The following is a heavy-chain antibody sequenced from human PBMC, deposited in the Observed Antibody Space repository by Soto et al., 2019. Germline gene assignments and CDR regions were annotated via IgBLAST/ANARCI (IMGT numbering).Heavy chain of an antibody. J-gene: IGHJ6*02. CDR2: IWYDGSNK. D-gene: IGHD6-13*01. CDR3: ARDKQTAGTYYYGMDV. CDR1: GFTFSSYG. V-gene: IGHV3-33*01. Sequence: GGSLRLCCAACGFTFSSYGMHWVRQAPGKGLEWVAVIWYDGSNKYYADSVKGRFTISRDNSKNTLYLQMNSLRAEDTAVYYCARDKQTAGTYYYGMDVWGQATTVTVSS.